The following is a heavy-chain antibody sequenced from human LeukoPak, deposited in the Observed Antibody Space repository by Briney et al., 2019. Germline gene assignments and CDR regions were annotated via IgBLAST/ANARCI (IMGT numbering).Heavy chain of an antibody. CDR1: GGTFSSYA. J-gene: IGHJ4*02. Sequence: SVKVSCKASGGTFSSYAISWVRQAPGQGLEWMGGIIPIFGTANYAQKFQGRVTITAGESTSTAYMELSSLRSEDTAVYCCAREKRGEFDYWGQGTLVTVSS. CDR2: IIPIFGTA. CDR3: AREKRGEFDY. V-gene: IGHV1-69*13. D-gene: IGHD3-10*01.